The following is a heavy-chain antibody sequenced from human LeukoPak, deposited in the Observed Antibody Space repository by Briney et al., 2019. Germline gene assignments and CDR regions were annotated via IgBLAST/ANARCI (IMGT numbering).Heavy chain of an antibody. CDR2: IDNSGTYI. J-gene: IGHJ4*02. CDR3: AAAVAGSSYAY. D-gene: IGHD6-19*01. CDR1: GFTFTTYS. Sequence: GGSLRLSCTASGFTFTTYSMDWVRQAPGKGLEWVSSIDNSGTYIYYADSVKGRFTISRDNAKNTLYLQMNSLRAEDTAVYYCAAAVAGSSYAYWGQGTLVTVSS. V-gene: IGHV3-21*01.